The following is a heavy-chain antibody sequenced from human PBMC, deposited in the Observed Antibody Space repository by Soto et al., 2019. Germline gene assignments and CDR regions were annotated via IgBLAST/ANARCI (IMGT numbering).Heavy chain of an antibody. D-gene: IGHD3-22*01. V-gene: IGHV3-21*01. Sequence: GGSLRLSCAASGFTFSSYSMNWVRQAPGKGLEWVSSISSSSSYIYYADSVKGRFTISRDNAKNSLYLQMNSLRAEDTAVYYCARAMIVVVSPDYWGQGTLVTVSS. CDR1: GFTFSSYS. J-gene: IGHJ4*02. CDR2: ISSSSSYI. CDR3: ARAMIVVVSPDY.